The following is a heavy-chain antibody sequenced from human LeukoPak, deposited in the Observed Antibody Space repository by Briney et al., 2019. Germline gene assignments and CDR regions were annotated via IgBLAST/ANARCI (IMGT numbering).Heavy chain of an antibody. D-gene: IGHD6-13*01. CDR3: AGEKQGYFDL. Sequence: PGGSLRLSCAASGFTVSSNYMSWVRQGPGKGLEWVSVIYTGGSTYYTDSVEGRFTISRDNSKNTLYLQMNSLRAGDTAVYYCAGEKQGYFDLWGRGTLVTVSS. CDR2: IYTGGST. CDR1: GFTVSSNY. J-gene: IGHJ2*01. V-gene: IGHV3-66*01.